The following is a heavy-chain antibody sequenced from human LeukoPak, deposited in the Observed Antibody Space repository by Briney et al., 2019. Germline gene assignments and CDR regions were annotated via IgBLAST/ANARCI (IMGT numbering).Heavy chain of an antibody. V-gene: IGHV3-30*04. CDR3: AKCYSTSCLEGPFDY. CDR2: IFSDGNNK. CDR1: GFTFSSYA. J-gene: IGHJ4*02. D-gene: IGHD2-2*01. Sequence: PGGSLRLSCAASGFTFSSYAMHWVRQAPGKGLEWVTFIFSDGNNKYYADSVRGRFTISRDNSKNKLDLQMNSLRPDDTAVYFCAKCYSTSCLEGPFDYWGQGTLVTVSS.